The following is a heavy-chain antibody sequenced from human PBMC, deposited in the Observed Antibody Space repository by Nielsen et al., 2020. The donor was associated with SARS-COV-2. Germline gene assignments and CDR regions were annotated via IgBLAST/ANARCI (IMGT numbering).Heavy chain of an antibody. D-gene: IGHD6-13*01. V-gene: IGHV4-59*12. Sequence: GSLRLSCTVSGGSISRYYWTWIRQSPGKGLEWIGYIDDSGSTNYSPSLRSRVTISVDTSKNQFSLKLSSVTAADTAVYYCARGVGVEQQLVGGFDYWGQGTLVTVSS. CDR2: IDDSGST. CDR3: ARGVGVEQQLVGGFDY. J-gene: IGHJ4*02. CDR1: GGSISRYY.